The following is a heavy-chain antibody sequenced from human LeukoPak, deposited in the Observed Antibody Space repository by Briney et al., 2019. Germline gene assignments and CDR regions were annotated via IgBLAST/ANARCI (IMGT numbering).Heavy chain of an antibody. Sequence: PGRSLRLSCAASGFTFDDYAMSWVRQAPGKGLEWVSAISGSGGSTYYADSVKGRFTISRDNSKNTLYLQMNSLRAEDTAVYYCAKWFVDSSSWYQFHYWGQGTLVTVSS. V-gene: IGHV3-23*01. J-gene: IGHJ4*02. CDR2: ISGSGGST. CDR1: GFTFDDYA. CDR3: AKWFVDSSSWYQFHY. D-gene: IGHD6-13*01.